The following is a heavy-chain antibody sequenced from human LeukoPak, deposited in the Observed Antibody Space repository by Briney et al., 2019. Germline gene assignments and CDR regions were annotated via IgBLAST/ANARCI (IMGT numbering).Heavy chain of an antibody. Sequence: PSETLSLTCTVSGGSISSYYWSWIRQPAGKGLEWIGRIYTSGSTNYNPSLKSRVTMSVDTSKNQFSLKLSSVTAADTAVYYCATTMVRGASYYYGMDVWGQGTTVTVPS. CDR2: IYTSGST. J-gene: IGHJ6*02. CDR3: ATTMVRGASYYYGMDV. CDR1: GGSISSYY. D-gene: IGHD3-10*01. V-gene: IGHV4-4*07.